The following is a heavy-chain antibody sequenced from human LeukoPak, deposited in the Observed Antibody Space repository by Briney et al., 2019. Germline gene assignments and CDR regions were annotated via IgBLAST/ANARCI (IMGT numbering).Heavy chain of an antibody. D-gene: IGHD6-19*01. V-gene: IGHV1-69*13. J-gene: IGHJ4*02. CDR3: ARDKGPDAAGPFDY. CDR2: IIPIFGTA. CDR1: GGTFSSYA. Sequence: ASVKVSCKASGGTFSSYALSWVRQAPGQGLEWMGGIIPIFGTANYAQKFQGRVTITADESTSTAYMELSSLRSEDTAVYYCARDKGPDAAGPFDYWGQGTLVTVSS.